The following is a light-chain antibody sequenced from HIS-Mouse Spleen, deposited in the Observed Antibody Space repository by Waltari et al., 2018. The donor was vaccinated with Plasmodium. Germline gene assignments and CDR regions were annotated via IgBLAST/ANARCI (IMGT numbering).Light chain of an antibody. CDR2: DVS. CDR3: SSYTSSSTLNYV. J-gene: IGLJ1*01. Sequence: QSALTQPASVSGSPGQSITISCTGTSSDVGGYNYVSWYQQHPGKAPKLMIYDVSNRPSGVSNRFSGSKSGNTASLTISGLQAEDEADYCSSYTSSSTLNYVFGTGTKVTVL. V-gene: IGLV2-14*03. CDR1: SSDVGGYNY.